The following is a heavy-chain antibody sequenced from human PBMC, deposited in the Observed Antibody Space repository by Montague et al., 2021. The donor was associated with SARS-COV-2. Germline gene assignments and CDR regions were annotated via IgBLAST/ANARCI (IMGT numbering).Heavy chain of an antibody. V-gene: IGHV3-21*06. CDR2: IGPTVFYI. CDR1: GLTLGGYA. CDR3: ARDKDPGDYSGWYDP. D-gene: IGHD4-11*01. J-gene: IGHJ5*02. Sequence: SLRLSCAASGLTLGGYAMNWVRQPPGKGPEWVSSIGPTVFYIYXXXSXXXRFTISRDDTKNLVYLQLNSLRAEATAVYYCARDKDPGDYSGWYDPWGQGTLVTVSS.